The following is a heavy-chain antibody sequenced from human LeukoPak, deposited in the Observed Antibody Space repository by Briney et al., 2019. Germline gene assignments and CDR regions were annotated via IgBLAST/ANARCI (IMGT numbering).Heavy chain of an antibody. CDR3: ARTDFGDYSYYFDY. Sequence: WASVKVSCQTSDYIFTNYGISWVRQAPGQGLEWMGWISAYNGNTNHAQKLQGRVTMTTDTSTSTAYMELRSLRSDDTAVFYCARTDFGDYSYYFDYWGQGTLVTVSS. CDR2: ISAYNGNT. J-gene: IGHJ4*02. V-gene: IGHV1-18*01. D-gene: IGHD4-17*01. CDR1: DYIFTNYG.